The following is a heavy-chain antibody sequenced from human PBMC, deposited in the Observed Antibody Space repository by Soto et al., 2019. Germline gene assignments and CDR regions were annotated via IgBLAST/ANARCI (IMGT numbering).Heavy chain of an antibody. V-gene: IGHV1-2*02. CDR3: ASIPKIGVDPTNYDY. J-gene: IGHJ4*02. CDR1: GYTFTGYY. CDR2: INPNSGGT. D-gene: IGHD3-3*01. Sequence: QVQLVQSGAEVKKPGASVKVSCKASGYTFTGYYMHWVRQAPGQGLEWMGWINPNSGGTNYAQKFQGRVTMTRDTSISTAYMELRRLRSDDTAVYYCASIPKIGVDPTNYDYWGQGTLVTVSS.